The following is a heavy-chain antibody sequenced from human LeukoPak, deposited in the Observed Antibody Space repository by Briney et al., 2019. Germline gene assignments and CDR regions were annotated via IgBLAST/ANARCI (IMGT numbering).Heavy chain of an antibody. Sequence: GGSLRLSCAASGFAFSSYAMSWVRQAPGEGLEWVSSIISISSYIYYADSVKGRFTISRDNAKNSLYLQMNSLRAEDTAVYYCSAAGNYEYFQHWGQGTLVTVSS. CDR3: SAAGNYEYFQH. CDR1: GFAFSSYA. J-gene: IGHJ1*01. V-gene: IGHV3-21*01. CDR2: IISISSYI. D-gene: IGHD6-13*01.